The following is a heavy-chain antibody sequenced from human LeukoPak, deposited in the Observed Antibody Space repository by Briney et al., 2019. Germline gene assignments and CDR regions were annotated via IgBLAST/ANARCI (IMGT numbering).Heavy chain of an antibody. V-gene: IGHV5-51*01. Sequence: GESLKISCKVSGYTFTSYWIGWVRQMPGKGLEWMGIIYPGDSDTRYSPSFQGQVTMSVDRSITTAYLQWSSLKASDTAIYYCARKTGGSGTYKGVFDIRGKGTMVTVSS. CDR3: ARKTGGSGTYKGVFDI. CDR2: IYPGDSDT. J-gene: IGHJ3*02. D-gene: IGHD3-10*01. CDR1: GYTFTSYW.